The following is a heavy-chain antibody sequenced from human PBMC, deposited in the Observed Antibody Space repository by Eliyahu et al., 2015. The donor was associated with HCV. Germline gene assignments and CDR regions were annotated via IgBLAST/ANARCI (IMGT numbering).Heavy chain of an antibody. V-gene: IGHV5-51*01. J-gene: IGHJ6*02. D-gene: IGHD6-6*01. CDR3: ARHSPTTRPGPYYYYGMDV. CDR2: IYPGDSDT. CDR1: GYSFTSYW. Sequence: GSGYSFTSYWIGWVRQMPGKGLEWMGTIYPGDSDTRYSPSFQGQVTISADKSISTAYLQWSSLKASDTAMYYCARHSPTTRPGPYYYYGMDVWGQGTTVTVSS.